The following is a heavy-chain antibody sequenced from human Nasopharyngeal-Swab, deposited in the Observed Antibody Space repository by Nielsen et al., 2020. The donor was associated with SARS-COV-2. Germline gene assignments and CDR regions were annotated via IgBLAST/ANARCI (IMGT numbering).Heavy chain of an antibody. CDR2: IWYDGSNK. V-gene: IGHV3-33*08. J-gene: IGHJ6*02. CDR3: ARDRGGSWYDHYYYYGMDV. CDR1: GFTFSSYW. D-gene: IGHD6-13*01. Sequence: GESLKISCAASGFTFSSYWMSWVRQAPGKGLEWVAVIWYDGSNKYYADSVKGRFTISRDNSKNTLYLQMNSLRAEDTAVYYCARDRGGSWYDHYYYYGMDVWGQGTTVTVSS.